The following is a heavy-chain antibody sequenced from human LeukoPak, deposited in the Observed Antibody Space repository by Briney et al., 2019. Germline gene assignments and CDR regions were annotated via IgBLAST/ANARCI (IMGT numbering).Heavy chain of an antibody. D-gene: IGHD3-22*01. J-gene: IGHJ4*02. V-gene: IGHV1-69*13. CDR2: IIPIFGTA. Sequence: SVKVSCKASGGTFSSYAISWVRQAPGQGLEWMGGIIPIFGTANYAQKFQGRVTITADESTSTAYMELSSLRSEDTAVYYCASPDYYDSSGYYSFDYWGQGTLVTVSS. CDR1: GGTFSSYA. CDR3: ASPDYYDSSGYYSFDY.